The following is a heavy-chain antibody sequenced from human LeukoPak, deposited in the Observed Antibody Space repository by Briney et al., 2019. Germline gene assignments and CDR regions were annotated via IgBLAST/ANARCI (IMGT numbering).Heavy chain of an antibody. CDR2: IYYSGDT. Sequence: SETLSLTCTVSGGSVDSGSYYWGWIRQSPGKGLEWIGSIYYSGDTYYNPSLKSRVTISVDTSKNQFSLKLSSVTAADTAVYYCARVTYYDFWSGYGGFDPWGQGTLVTVSS. CDR1: GGSVDSGSYY. V-gene: IGHV4-39*07. CDR3: ARVTYYDFWSGYGGFDP. D-gene: IGHD3-3*01. J-gene: IGHJ5*02.